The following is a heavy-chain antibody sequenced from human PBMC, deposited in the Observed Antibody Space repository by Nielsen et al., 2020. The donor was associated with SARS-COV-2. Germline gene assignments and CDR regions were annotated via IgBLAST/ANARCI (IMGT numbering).Heavy chain of an antibody. CDR3: ARRYGSGSYRWFDP. J-gene: IGHJ5*02. Sequence: SETLSLTCAVSGGSISSSNWWSWVRQPPGKGLEWIGEIYHSGSTNYNPSLKSRVTISVDKSKNQFSLKLSSVTAADTAVYYCARRYGSGSYRWFDPWGQGTTVTVSS. D-gene: IGHD3-10*01. V-gene: IGHV4-4*02. CDR1: GGSISSSNW. CDR2: IYHSGST.